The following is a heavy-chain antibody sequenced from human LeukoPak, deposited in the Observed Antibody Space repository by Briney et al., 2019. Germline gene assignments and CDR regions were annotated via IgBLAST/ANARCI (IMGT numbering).Heavy chain of an antibody. D-gene: IGHD1-7*01. CDR1: GFTFSSYW. Sequence: PGGSLRLSCAASGFTFSSYWMHWVRQAPGKGLVWVSRINSDGSSTSYADSVKGRFTISRDNAKNTLYLQMNRLRAEDTAVYYCAREGTMAPFDYWGQGTLVTVSS. V-gene: IGHV3-74*01. J-gene: IGHJ4*02. CDR2: INSDGSST. CDR3: AREGTMAPFDY.